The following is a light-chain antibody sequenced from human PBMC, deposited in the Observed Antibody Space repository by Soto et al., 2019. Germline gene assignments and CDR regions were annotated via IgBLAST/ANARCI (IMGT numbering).Light chain of an antibody. Sequence: EIVLTQYTTTLSVSPGERATLSCRASPSVTNYLAWYQQKPGQAPRLVIYGAFNRATGIPARFSGSWSGTEFTLTICCLQSEDFAVYSCQPSNTWVTSGQGTRLEIK. V-gene: IGKV3D-15*01. J-gene: IGKJ5*01. CDR2: GAF. CDR3: QPSNTWVT. CDR1: PSVTNY.